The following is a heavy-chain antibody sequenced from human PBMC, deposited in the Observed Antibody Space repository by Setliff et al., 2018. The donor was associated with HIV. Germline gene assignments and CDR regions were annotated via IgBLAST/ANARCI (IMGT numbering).Heavy chain of an antibody. J-gene: IGHJ5*01. D-gene: IGHD3-10*01. Sequence: PSETLSLTCTVSGGSISISNSYWGWIRQPPGKGLEWIGGIFYNGATYYNVSLRNRVTMSADRSKSQFSLNLKSVTAADTAVYYCARHPIDEGSGAPGFFDSWDQGTQVTVSS. V-gene: IGHV4-39*01. CDR3: ARHPIDEGSGAPGFFDS. CDR2: IFYNGAT. CDR1: GGSISISNSY.